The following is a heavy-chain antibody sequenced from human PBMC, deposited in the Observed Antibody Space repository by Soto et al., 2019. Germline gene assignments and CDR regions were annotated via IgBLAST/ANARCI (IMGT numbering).Heavy chain of an antibody. Sequence: ASVNVSCKASGGTFSSYAISWVRQAPGQGLEWMGWISAYNGNTNYAQKLQGRVTMTTDTSTSTAYMELRSLRSDDTAVYYCARYSSSWYGNYYYGMDVWGQGTTVTVSS. J-gene: IGHJ6*02. CDR1: GGTFSSYA. V-gene: IGHV1-18*01. CDR2: ISAYNGNT. D-gene: IGHD6-13*01. CDR3: ARYSSSWYGNYYYGMDV.